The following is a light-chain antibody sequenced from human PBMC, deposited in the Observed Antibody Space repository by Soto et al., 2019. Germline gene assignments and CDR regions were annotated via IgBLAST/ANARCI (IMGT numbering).Light chain of an antibody. CDR2: GAS. J-gene: IGKJ4*01. CDR1: QSVSSY. V-gene: IGKV3D-15*01. CDR3: LQYDNWPPRLT. Sequence: EIVLTQFPATLSVSPGKTVTLSCRASQSVSSYLAWYQQKPGQAPRLLIYGASKKAGGVPDTFGGSGSGTEFTLTISSLQSEDSAVYYYLQYDNWPPRLTFGGGTKVEIK.